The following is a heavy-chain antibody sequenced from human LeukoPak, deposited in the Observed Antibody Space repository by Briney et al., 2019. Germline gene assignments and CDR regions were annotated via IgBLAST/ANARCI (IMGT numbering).Heavy chain of an antibody. CDR3: ARHTSPGIEVIWYYYYYGMDV. V-gene: IGHV4-59*08. Sequence: PSETLSLTCTVSGGSISSYYWSWIRQPPGKGLEWIGYIYYSGSTNYNPSLKSRVTISVDTSKNQFSLKLSSVTAADTAVYYCARHTSPGIEVIWYYYYYGMDVWGQGTTVTVSS. CDR2: IYYSGST. CDR1: GGSISSYY. D-gene: IGHD3-22*01. J-gene: IGHJ6*02.